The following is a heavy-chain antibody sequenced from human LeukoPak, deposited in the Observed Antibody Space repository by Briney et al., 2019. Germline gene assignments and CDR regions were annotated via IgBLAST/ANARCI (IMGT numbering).Heavy chain of an antibody. V-gene: IGHV1-8*01. CDR1: GYTFTSYD. CDR3: ARGYGVEVPAAAWSLDDY. CDR2: MNPNSGNT. J-gene: IGHJ4*02. Sequence: ASVKVSCKASGYTFTSYDINWVRQATGQGLEWMGWMNPNSGNTGYAQKFQGRVTMTRNTSISTAYMELSSLRSEDTAVYYCARGYGVEVPAAAWSLDDYWGQGTLVTVSS. D-gene: IGHD2-2*01.